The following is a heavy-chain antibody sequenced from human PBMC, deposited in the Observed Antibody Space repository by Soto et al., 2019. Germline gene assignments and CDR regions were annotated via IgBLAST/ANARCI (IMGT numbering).Heavy chain of an antibody. D-gene: IGHD3-10*01. CDR2: IYYSGGT. CDR1: GGSLSRNY. Sequence: PSETLSLTCSVSGGSLSRNYWSWIRQPPGKGLEWIGYIYYSGGTNYNPSLKSRVTISLDTSRNEFSLKLSSVTTADTAIYYCARGINYFGPWGHGALVTVSS. J-gene: IGHJ5*02. V-gene: IGHV4-59*13. CDR3: ARGINYFGP.